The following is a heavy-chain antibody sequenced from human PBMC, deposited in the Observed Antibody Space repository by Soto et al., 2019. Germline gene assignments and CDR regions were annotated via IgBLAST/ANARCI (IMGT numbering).Heavy chain of an antibody. CDR1: GYTFTGYY. CDR2: INPNSGGT. J-gene: IGHJ6*02. V-gene: IGHV1-2*02. CDR3: ARVQPGYYYYYGMDV. Sequence: ASVKVSCKASGYTFTGYYMHCVRQAPGQVLEWMGWINPNSGGTNYAQKFQGRVTMTRDTSISTAYMELSRLRSDDTAVYYCARVQPGYYYYYGMDVWGQGTTVTVSS.